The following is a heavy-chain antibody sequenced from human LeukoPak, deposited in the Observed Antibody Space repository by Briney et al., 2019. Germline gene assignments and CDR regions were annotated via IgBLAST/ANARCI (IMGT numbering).Heavy chain of an antibody. CDR2: ICYSGST. V-gene: IGHV4-30-4*08. Sequence: PPQTLSLTCTVSGGSISSGDYYWSWIRQPPGKGLEWIGYICYSGSTYYNPSLKSRVTISVDTSKNQFSLKLSSVTAADTAVYYCARRGVVPAAMLGAFWYFDLWGRGTLVTVSS. CDR3: ARRGVVPAAMLGAFWYFDL. J-gene: IGHJ2*01. CDR1: GGSISSGDYY. D-gene: IGHD2-2*01.